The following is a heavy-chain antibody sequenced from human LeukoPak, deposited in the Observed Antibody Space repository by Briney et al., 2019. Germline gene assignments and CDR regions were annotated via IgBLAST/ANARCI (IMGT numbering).Heavy chain of an antibody. CDR3: TRGYSYDPFDY. D-gene: IGHD5-18*01. CDR2: IRSKAYGGTT. Sequence: GGSLRLSCTASGFTFGDYAMSWVRQAPGKGLEWVGLIRSKAYGGTTEYAASVKGRFTISRDDSKSIAYLQMISLKTEDTAVYYCTRGYSYDPFDYWGQGTLVTVSS. J-gene: IGHJ4*02. V-gene: IGHV3-49*04. CDR1: GFTFGDYA.